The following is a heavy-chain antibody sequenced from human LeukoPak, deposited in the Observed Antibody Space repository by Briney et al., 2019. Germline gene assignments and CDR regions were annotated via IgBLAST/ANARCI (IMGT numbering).Heavy chain of an antibody. CDR3: ARAGSYQPFDY. CDR1: GFTFSDFY. D-gene: IGHD2-15*01. J-gene: IGHJ4*02. Sequence: GGSLRLSCAASGFTFSDFYMSWVRRAPGKGLEWVSSISSSSSYIYYADSVKGRFTISRDNAKNSLYLQMNSLKTEDTAVYYCARAGSYQPFDYWGQGTLVTVSS. V-gene: IGHV3-21*04. CDR2: ISSSSSYI.